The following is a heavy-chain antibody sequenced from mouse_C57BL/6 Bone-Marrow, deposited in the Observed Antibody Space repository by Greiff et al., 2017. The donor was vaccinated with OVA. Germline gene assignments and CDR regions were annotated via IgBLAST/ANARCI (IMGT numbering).Heavy chain of an antibody. J-gene: IGHJ3*01. CDR1: GFSLSTFGMG. CDR2: IWWDDDT. CDR3: ARLAYYSNWPWFAY. Sequence: QVTLKVSGPGILQPSQTLSLTCSFSGFSLSTFGMGVGWIRQPSGQGLDWLAHIWWDDDTYYNPALQSRLTISKDTSKNQVFLKIANVDTADTATYYCARLAYYSNWPWFAYWGQGTLVTVSA. D-gene: IGHD2-5*01. V-gene: IGHV8-8*01.